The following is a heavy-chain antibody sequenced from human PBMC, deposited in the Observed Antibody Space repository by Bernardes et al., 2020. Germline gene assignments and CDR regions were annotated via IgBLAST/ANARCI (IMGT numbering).Heavy chain of an antibody. CDR1: GFSLSPSGVG. CDR3: AHSQGAILEWHTYNWFDP. CDR2: IYWDDDK. Sequence: SGSTLLKPTQTLTLTCPFSGFSLSPSGVGVGWIRQPPGKALEWLALIYWDDDKRYSPSLKSRLTITKDTSKNQVVLTMTNMDPVDTATYYCAHSQGAILEWHTYNWFDPWGQGTLVTVSS. J-gene: IGHJ5*02. V-gene: IGHV2-5*02. D-gene: IGHD3-3*02.